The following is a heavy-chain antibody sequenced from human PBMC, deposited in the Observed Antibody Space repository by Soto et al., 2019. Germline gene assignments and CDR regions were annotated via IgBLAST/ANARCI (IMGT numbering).Heavy chain of an antibody. D-gene: IGHD6-19*01. Sequence: LETLSLTCTVSGDSISSYYWSWIRQPPGKGLEWIGYIYYSGNTNYNPSLKSRVTISVDTSKNQFSLKLSSVTAADTAVYYCGPRGAVADPRGYWGQGTLVTVSS. CDR1: GDSISSYY. J-gene: IGHJ4*02. CDR3: GPRGAVADPRGY. V-gene: IGHV4-59*01. CDR2: IYYSGNT.